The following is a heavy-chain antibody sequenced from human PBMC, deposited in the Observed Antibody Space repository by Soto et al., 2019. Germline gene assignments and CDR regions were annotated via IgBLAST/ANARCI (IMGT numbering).Heavy chain of an antibody. Sequence: GGSLRLSCAASGFTFGTYGMHWVRQAPGKGLEWVAGIWYDGSVKTYADSVKGRFSISRDNSQNTVYLQMNTLRAGDTAVYYCARADCGGQCPCDYWGQGTLVTVSS. CDR3: ARADCGGQCPCDY. CDR2: IWYDGSVK. J-gene: IGHJ4*02. V-gene: IGHV3-33*01. D-gene: IGHD2-21*01. CDR1: GFTFGTYG.